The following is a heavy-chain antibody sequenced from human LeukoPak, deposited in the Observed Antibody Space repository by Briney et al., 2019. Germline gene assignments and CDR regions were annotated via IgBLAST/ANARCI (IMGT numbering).Heavy chain of an antibody. Sequence: RPGGSLRLSCAASGFTFSSYGMSWVRQAPGKGLEWVSGINWNGGSTGFADSVKGRFTISRDNAKNSLYLQMNSLRVEDTALYYCARVRVVWDLDDAFDIWGQGTMVTVSS. CDR1: GFTFSSYG. CDR3: ARVRVVWDLDDAFDI. V-gene: IGHV3-20*04. J-gene: IGHJ3*02. D-gene: IGHD1-26*01. CDR2: INWNGGST.